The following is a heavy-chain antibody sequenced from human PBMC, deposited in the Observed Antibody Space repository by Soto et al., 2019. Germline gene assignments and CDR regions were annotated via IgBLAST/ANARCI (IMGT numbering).Heavy chain of an antibody. J-gene: IGHJ4*02. V-gene: IGHV3-7*01. CDR2: IKQDGSEK. CDR3: ARDEGPPPNYFDY. Sequence: GGSLRLSCAASGFTFSSYWMSWVRQAPGKGLEWVANIKQDGSEKYYVDSVKGRFTISRDNAKNSLYLQMNSLRAEDTAVYYCARDEGPPPNYFDYWGQGTLVTVSS. CDR1: GFTFSSYW.